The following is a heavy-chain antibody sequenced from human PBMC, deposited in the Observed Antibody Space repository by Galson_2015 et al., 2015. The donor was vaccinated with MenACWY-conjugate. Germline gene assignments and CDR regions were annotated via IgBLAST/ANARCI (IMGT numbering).Heavy chain of an antibody. CDR1: GFTFSSYS. Sequence: SLRLSCAASGFTFSSYSMNWVRQAPGKGPEWVADIKEDGSAKKYVDSVKGRFTISRDNAKNLLYLQMDGLRAEDTAVYYCVRDYPVAKVYWGQGTLVTVSS. CDR3: VRDYPVAKVY. CDR2: IKEDGSAK. V-gene: IGHV3-7*03. D-gene: IGHD5-12*01. J-gene: IGHJ4*02.